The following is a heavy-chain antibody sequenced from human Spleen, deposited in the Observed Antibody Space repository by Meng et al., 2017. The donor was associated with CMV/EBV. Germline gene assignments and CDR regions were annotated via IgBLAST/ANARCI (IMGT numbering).Heavy chain of an antibody. CDR2: VYDSGRT. Sequence: SETLSLTCSVSGGSIRSSSYYWGWIRQPPGKGLEWIGNVYDSGRTDYSPSLRSRVTISVDTSKKQFSLKLSSVTAADTAVYYCAQRVRGWFDPWGQGTLVTVSS. J-gene: IGHJ5*02. V-gene: IGHV4-39*01. D-gene: IGHD2-21*01. CDR3: AQRVRGWFDP. CDR1: GGSIRSSSYY.